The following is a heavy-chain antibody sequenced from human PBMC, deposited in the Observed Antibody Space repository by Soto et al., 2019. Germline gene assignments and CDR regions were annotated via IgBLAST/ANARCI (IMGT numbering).Heavy chain of an antibody. D-gene: IGHD2-2*01. CDR1: GYTFTSYA. CDR3: AREGEYCSSTSCYFFYYYYYMDV. Sequence: ASVKVSCKASGYTFTSYAMHWVRQAPGQRLEWMGWINAGNGNTKYSQKFQGRVTITRDTSASTAYMELSSLRSEDTAVYYCAREGEYCSSTSCYFFYYYYYMDVWGKGTTVTVSS. V-gene: IGHV1-3*01. CDR2: INAGNGNT. J-gene: IGHJ6*03.